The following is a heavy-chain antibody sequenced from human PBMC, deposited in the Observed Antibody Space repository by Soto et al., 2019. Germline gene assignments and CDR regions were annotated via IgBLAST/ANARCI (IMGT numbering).Heavy chain of an antibody. CDR2: ISYDGSNK. V-gene: IGHV3-30-3*01. J-gene: IGHJ4*02. CDR1: GFTFSSHA. D-gene: IGHD2-15*01. CDR3: ARESTPEDIVVVVAATHFDY. Sequence: GGSLRLSCAASGFTFSSHAMGWLRQAPGKGLEWVAVISYDGSNKYYADSVKGRFTISRDNSKNTLYLQMNSLRAEDTAVYYCARESTPEDIVVVVAATHFDYWGQGTLVTVSS.